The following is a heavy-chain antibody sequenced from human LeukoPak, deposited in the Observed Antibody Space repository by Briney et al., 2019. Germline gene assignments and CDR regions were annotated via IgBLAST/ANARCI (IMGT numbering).Heavy chain of an antibody. CDR2: ISGSGGST. D-gene: IGHD4-17*01. Sequence: GGSLRLSCGASGFTFSNYAMSWVRQAPGKGLEWVSSISGSGGSTYYADSVKGRFTISRDNSKNTLYLQMNSLRAEDTAVYYCAKDRRPVNQQYGAPGYWGQGTLVTVSS. CDR3: AKDRRPVNQQYGAPGY. J-gene: IGHJ4*02. CDR1: GFTFSNYA. V-gene: IGHV3-23*01.